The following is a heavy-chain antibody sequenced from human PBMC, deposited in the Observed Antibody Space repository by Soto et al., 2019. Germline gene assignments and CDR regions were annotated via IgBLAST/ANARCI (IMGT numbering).Heavy chain of an antibody. D-gene: IGHD2-2*01. CDR1: GYTFTSYA. J-gene: IGHJ4*02. CDR2: INAGNGNT. V-gene: IGHV1-3*01. Sequence: ASVKVSCKASGYTFTSYAMHWVRQAPGQRLEWMGWINAGNGNTKYSQRFQGRVTITRDTSASTAYMELSSLRSEDTAVYYCARVLVVVVPAATRKLYFDYWGRGTLVTVSS. CDR3: ARVLVVVVPAATRKLYFDY.